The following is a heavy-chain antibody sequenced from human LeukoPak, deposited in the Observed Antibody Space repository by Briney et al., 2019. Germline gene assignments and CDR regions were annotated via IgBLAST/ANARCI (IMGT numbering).Heavy chain of an antibody. D-gene: IGHD6-13*01. CDR1: GYTLTELS. Sequence: ASXKVSCXVSGYTLTELSMHWVRQAPGKGLEWMGGFDPEDGETIYAQKFQGRVTMTEDTSTDTAYMELGSLRSEDTAVYYCATGIRYSSSLDYWGQGTLVTVSS. CDR3: ATGIRYSSSLDY. V-gene: IGHV1-24*01. CDR2: FDPEDGET. J-gene: IGHJ4*02.